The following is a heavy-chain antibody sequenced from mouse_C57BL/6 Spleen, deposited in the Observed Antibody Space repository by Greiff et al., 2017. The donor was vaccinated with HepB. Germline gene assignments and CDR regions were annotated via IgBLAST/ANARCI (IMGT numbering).Heavy chain of an antibody. D-gene: IGHD3-2*02. CDR1: GYSFTGYY. Sequence: EVQVVESGPELVKPGASVKISCKASGYSFTGYYMNWVKQSPEKSLEWIGEINPSTGGTTYNQKFKAKATLTVDKSSSTAYMQLKSLTSEDSAVYYCARRTAQAHAMDYWGQGTSVTVSS. V-gene: IGHV1-42*01. CDR2: INPSTGGT. CDR3: ARRTAQAHAMDY. J-gene: IGHJ4*01.